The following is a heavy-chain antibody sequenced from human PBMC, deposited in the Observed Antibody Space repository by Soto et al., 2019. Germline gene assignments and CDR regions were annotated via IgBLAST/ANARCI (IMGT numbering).Heavy chain of an antibody. V-gene: IGHV1-69*13. CDR2: IIPIFGTA. CDR3: ASRYYYDSSGYYEKKPPLDY. CDR1: GGTFSSYA. Sequence: SVKVSCKASGGTFSSYAISWVRQAPGQGLEWMGGIIPIFGTANYAQKFQGRVTITADESTSTAYMELSSLRSEDTAVYYCASRYYYDSSGYYEKKPPLDYWGQGTLVTVSS. D-gene: IGHD3-22*01. J-gene: IGHJ4*02.